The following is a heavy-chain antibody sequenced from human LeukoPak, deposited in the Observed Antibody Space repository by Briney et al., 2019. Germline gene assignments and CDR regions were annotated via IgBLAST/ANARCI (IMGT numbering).Heavy chain of an antibody. Sequence: SETLSLSCAVSGYSISNGHCRVWIREPPVGGLEWIGSLYHSDSAYYNTSLRSRVSMSVGTSKNQFSLTLSFVTAADTAVYYCARQHDSYYYYYIDVWGSGTTVTVSS. CDR1: GYSISNGHC. CDR3: ARQHDSYYYYYIDV. CDR2: LYHSDSA. V-gene: IGHV4-38-2*01. J-gene: IGHJ6*03.